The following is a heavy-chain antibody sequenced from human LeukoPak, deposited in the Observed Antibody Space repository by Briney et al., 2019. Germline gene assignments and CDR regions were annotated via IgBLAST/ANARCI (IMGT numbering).Heavy chain of an antibody. CDR2: ISSSSSYT. CDR1: GFTFSDYY. J-gene: IGHJ4*02. CDR3: ASVWFGQRDY. Sequence: GGSLRLSCAASGFTFSDYYMSWIRQAPGKGLEWVSYISSSSSYTNYADSVKGRFTISRDNAKSSLYLQMNSLRAEDTAVYYCASVWFGQRDYWGQGTLVTVSS. D-gene: IGHD3-10*01. V-gene: IGHV3-11*03.